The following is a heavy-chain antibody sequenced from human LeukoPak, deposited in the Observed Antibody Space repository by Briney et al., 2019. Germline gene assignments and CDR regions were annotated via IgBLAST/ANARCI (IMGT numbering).Heavy chain of an antibody. CDR2: ISGSGGST. Sequence: GGTLRLSCAASGFTFSSYGMNWVRQAPGKGLQWVSSISGSGGSTYYADSVKGRFTISRGNAKSSLYLQMNSLRAEDTAVYYCARDYNLGQGTLVTVSS. CDR1: GFTFSSYG. V-gene: IGHV3-23*01. J-gene: IGHJ4*02. CDR3: ARDYN.